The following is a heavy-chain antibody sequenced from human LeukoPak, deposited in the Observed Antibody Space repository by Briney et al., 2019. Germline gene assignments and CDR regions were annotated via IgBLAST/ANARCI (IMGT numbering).Heavy chain of an antibody. D-gene: IGHD6-13*01. CDR3: ARGSSSWPYPSDY. J-gene: IGHJ4*02. Sequence: GASVKVSCKASGYTFAVCHIHWERQAPGQGLEWMGWIIPNSGGTNYAQKFQGRVTMTSDTSISTAYMELSRLRSEDTAVYYCARGSSSWPYPSDYWGQGTLVTVSS. CDR2: IIPNSGGT. V-gene: IGHV1-2*02. CDR1: GYTFAVCH.